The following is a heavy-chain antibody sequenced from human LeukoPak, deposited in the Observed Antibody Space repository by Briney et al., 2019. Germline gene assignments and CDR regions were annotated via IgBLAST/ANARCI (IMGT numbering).Heavy chain of an antibody. J-gene: IGHJ3*02. Sequence: SETLSLTCTVSGGSISSYYWSWVRQPPGKGLEWIGYIYYSGSTNYNPSLKSRVTISVDTSKNQFSLKLSSVTAADTAVYYCARFRRDDYIWGSYRLDDAFDIWGQGTMVTVSS. CDR3: ARFRRDDYIWGSYRLDDAFDI. D-gene: IGHD3-16*02. CDR2: IYYSGST. CDR1: GGSISSYY. V-gene: IGHV4-59*01.